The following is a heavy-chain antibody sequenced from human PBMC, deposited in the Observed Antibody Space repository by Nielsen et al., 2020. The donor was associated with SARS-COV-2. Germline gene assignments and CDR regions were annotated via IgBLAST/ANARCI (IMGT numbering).Heavy chain of an antibody. Sequence: GGSLRLSCAASGFTFSSYSMNWVRQAPGKGLEWVSSISSSSSYIYYADSVKGRFTISRDNSKNTLYLQMNSLRAEDTAVYYCAREMVTMVRGVIIPGWFDPWGQGTLVTVSS. D-gene: IGHD3-10*01. V-gene: IGHV3-21*01. CDR1: GFTFSSYS. CDR3: AREMVTMVRGVIIPGWFDP. CDR2: ISSSSSYI. J-gene: IGHJ5*02.